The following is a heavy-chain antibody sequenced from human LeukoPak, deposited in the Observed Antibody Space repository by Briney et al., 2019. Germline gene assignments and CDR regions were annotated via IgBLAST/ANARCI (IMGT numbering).Heavy chain of an antibody. Sequence: SETLSLTCTVSGGSISTTSYYWAWIRQPPGKGLEWIGSIYYSGNAFYNPSLKSRLTIFVDTSKNQFSLNLNSVTAADTAIYYCARDRQEAGMRVSSFEYWGQGTPVTVSS. CDR3: ARDRQEAGMRVSSFEY. D-gene: IGHD6-13*01. CDR1: GGSISTTSYY. V-gene: IGHV4-39*02. J-gene: IGHJ4*02. CDR2: IYYSGNA.